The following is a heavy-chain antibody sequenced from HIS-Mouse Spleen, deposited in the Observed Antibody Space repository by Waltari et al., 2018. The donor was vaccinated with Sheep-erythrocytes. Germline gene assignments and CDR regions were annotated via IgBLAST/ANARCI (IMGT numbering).Heavy chain of an antibody. CDR3: ARVASGATFDY. J-gene: IGHJ4*02. V-gene: IGHV3-30-3*01. D-gene: IGHD1-26*01. CDR1: GFTFSSYA. Sequence: QVQLVESGGGVVQPGRSLRLSCAASGFTFSSYAMHWSRQAPGKGLGGGEGISYDGSNKYYADSLKGRFTISRDNAKNSLYLKMNSLRAEDTAVYYCARVASGATFDYWGQGTLVTVSS. CDR2: ISYDGSNK.